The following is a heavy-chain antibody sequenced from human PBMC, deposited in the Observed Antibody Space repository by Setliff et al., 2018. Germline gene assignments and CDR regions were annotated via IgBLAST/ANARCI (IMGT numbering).Heavy chain of an antibody. D-gene: IGHD1-1*01. CDR2: VHDNGET. Sequence: SETLSLTCTVSGVSVASHYWSWIRQAPGTGLDWIAYVHDNGETNQNPSLKSRVTISVDTSKNQFSLKMTSVTAADTAIYYCARGSTGIYDPWGQGILVTVSS. V-gene: IGHV4-59*02. J-gene: IGHJ5*02. CDR1: GVSVASHY. CDR3: ARGSTGIYDP.